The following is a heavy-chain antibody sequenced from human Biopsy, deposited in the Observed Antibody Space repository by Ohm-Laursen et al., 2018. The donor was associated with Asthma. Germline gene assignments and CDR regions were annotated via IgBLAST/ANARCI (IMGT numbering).Heavy chain of an antibody. CDR2: IWYDGGYK. Sequence: SLRLSCAASGFVFSQSGIHWVRQAPGKGLEWVAVIWYDGGYKDNVDSVKGRFTISRDNSKNTLYLQMNSLRAEDTAVYYCARDLGTTRMDVWGQGTTVTVSS. CDR1: GFVFSQSG. J-gene: IGHJ6*02. V-gene: IGHV3-33*01. D-gene: IGHD1-1*01. CDR3: ARDLGTTRMDV.